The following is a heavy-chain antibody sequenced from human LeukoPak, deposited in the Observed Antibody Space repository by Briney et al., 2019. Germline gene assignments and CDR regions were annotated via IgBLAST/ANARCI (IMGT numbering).Heavy chain of an antibody. J-gene: IGHJ5*02. Sequence: SETLSLTCTVSGGSISSYYWSWIRQPPGKGLECIGYIYYSGSTNYNPSLKSRVTISVDTSKNQFSLKLSSVTAADTAVYYCAGISMVRGDLVWFDPWGQGTLVTVSS. D-gene: IGHD3-10*01. CDR1: GGSISSYY. CDR3: AGISMVRGDLVWFDP. CDR2: IYYSGST. V-gene: IGHV4-59*08.